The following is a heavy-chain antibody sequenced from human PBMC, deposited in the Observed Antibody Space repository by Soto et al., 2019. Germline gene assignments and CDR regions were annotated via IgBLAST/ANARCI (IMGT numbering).Heavy chain of an antibody. CDR2: LSRTTGSV. V-gene: IGHV3-48*02. Sequence: PGGSLRLSCAASGFRFRDYGMNWVRQAPGKGLEWVAYLSRTTGSVYYGDSVKGRFTMSRDNDKNSLYLQMNRLRDEDTAKYYCGRDGYCTYDLCYTHFFDFWGQGTQVTVSS. D-gene: IGHD2-8*01. J-gene: IGHJ4*02. CDR3: GRDGYCTYDLCYTHFFDF. CDR1: GFRFRDYG.